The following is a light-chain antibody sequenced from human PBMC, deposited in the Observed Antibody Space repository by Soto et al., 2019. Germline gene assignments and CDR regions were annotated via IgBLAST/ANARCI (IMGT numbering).Light chain of an antibody. CDR3: QQYNNWPPYT. CDR2: DAS. V-gene: IGKV3-15*01. Sequence: EIVMTQSPDTLSVSPGERATLSCRARQSVGSNLAWYQQKPGQSPRLLIHDASTRATGIPARFSGSGSGTEFTLSISSRQSEDIAVYYCQQYNNWPPYTFGQGTKLEIK. J-gene: IGKJ2*01. CDR1: QSVGSN.